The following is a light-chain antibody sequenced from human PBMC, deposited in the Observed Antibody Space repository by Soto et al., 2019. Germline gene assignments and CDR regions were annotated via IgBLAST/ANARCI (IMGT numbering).Light chain of an antibody. Sequence: QSALTQPASVSGSPGQSITISCTGTSSDVGGYNYVSWYQQHPDKAPKLIIFYVSNRPSGVSNRFSGSKSGNTASLTISGLQAEDEADYYCSSYTSSSTRVLFGGGTKVTVL. V-gene: IGLV2-14*03. CDR3: SSYTSSSTRVL. J-gene: IGLJ2*01. CDR2: YVS. CDR1: SSDVGGYNY.